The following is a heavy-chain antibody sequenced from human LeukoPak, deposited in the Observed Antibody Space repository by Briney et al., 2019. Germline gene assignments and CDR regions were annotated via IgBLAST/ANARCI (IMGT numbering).Heavy chain of an antibody. CDR1: GGTFSSYA. CDR3: ATSDPRGMIVVSPRVVDY. CDR2: IIPIFGTA. V-gene: IGHV1-69*05. Sequence: SSVKVSCKASGGTFSSYAISWVRQAPGQGLEWMGGIIPIFGTANYAQKFQGRVTITTDESTSTAYMELSSLRSEDTAVYYCATSDPRGMIVVSPRVVDYWGQGTLVTVSS. J-gene: IGHJ4*02. D-gene: IGHD3-22*01.